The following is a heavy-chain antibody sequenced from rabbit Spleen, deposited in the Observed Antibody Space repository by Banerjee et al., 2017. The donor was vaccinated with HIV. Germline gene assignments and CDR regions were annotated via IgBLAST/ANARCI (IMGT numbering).Heavy chain of an antibody. Sequence: QSLEESGGDLVKPGPSLHLPCPASGASSITTPSMSWFPQPPGKGLEWIACIEGGSSAFSYFASWAKGRFTISKTSSTTVTLQMTSLTAADTATYFCARGSATMTMVITGYYFNLWGPGTLVTVS. V-gene: IGHV1S40*01. CDR2: IEGGSSAFS. J-gene: IGHJ4*01. CDR1: GASSITTPS. CDR3: ARGSATMTMVITGYYFNL. D-gene: IGHD2-1*01.